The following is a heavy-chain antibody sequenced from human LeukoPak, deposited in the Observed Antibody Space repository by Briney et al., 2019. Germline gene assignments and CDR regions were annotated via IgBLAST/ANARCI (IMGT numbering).Heavy chain of an antibody. J-gene: IGHJ2*01. CDR1: GGTFSSYA. V-gene: IGHV1-69*04. Sequence: SVKVSCKASGGTFSSYAISWVRQAPGQGLEWMGRIIPILGIANYAQKFQGRVTITADKSTSTAYMELSSLRSEDTAVYYCARGLWFGESYWYFDLWGRGTLVTVSS. CDR2: IIPILGIA. CDR3: ARGLWFGESYWYFDL. D-gene: IGHD3-10*01.